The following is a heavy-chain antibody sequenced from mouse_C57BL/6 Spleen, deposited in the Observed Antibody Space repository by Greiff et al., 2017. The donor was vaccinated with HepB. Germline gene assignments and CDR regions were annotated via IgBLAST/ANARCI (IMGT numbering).Heavy chain of an antibody. CDR2: IDPNSGGT. D-gene: IGHD1-1*01. Sequence: QVQLQQPGAELVKPGASVKLSCKASGYTFTSYWMHWVKQRPGRGLEWIGRIDPNSGGTKYNEKFKSKATLTVDKPSSTAYMQLSSLTSEDSAVYYFSITTVVRLGAMDYWGQGTSVTVSS. CDR3: SITTVVRLGAMDY. CDR1: GYTFTSYW. V-gene: IGHV1-72*01. J-gene: IGHJ4*01.